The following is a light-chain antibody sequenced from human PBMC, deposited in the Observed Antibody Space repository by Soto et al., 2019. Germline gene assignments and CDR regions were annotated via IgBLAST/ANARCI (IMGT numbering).Light chain of an antibody. CDR2: GDS. CDR1: SSNIGAGYN. J-gene: IGLJ3*02. V-gene: IGLV1-40*01. CDR3: QSYDSSLSGLL. Sequence: QSVLTQPPSVSGAPGQRVTISCTGSSSNIGAGYNVHWYQQVPGTAPKLLIYGDSNRPSGVPDRFSGSKSGTSASLAIAGLQAEDEADYSCQSYDSSLSGLLFGGGTKVTVL.